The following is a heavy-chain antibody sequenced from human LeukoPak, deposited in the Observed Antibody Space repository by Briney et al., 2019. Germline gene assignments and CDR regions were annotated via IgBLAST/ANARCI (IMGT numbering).Heavy chain of an antibody. Sequence: GESLKISCKGSGYSFPAYWIGWVRQMPGKGLGWMGIIYPGDSDTRYSPSFQGQVTISADKSISTAYLQWSSLKASDTAMYYCARMSRFYYYDSSGYFDYWGQGTLVTVSS. CDR1: GYSFPAYW. D-gene: IGHD3-22*01. CDR3: ARMSRFYYYDSSGYFDY. J-gene: IGHJ4*02. V-gene: IGHV5-51*01. CDR2: IYPGDSDT.